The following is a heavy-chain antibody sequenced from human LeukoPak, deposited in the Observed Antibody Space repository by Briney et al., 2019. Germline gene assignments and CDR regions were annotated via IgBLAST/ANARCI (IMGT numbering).Heavy chain of an antibody. CDR1: GYTFTVYY. V-gene: IGHV1-2*02. D-gene: IGHD3-22*01. CDR3: ARGKGRITMITLGY. J-gene: IGHJ4*02. CDR2: INPNSGGT. Sequence: ASVKVSCKASGYTFTVYYMHWVRQAPGQGLEWMGWINPNSGGTNYAQKFQVRVTMTRDTSISTAYMELSRLRSDDTAVYYCARGKGRITMITLGYWGQGTLVTVSS.